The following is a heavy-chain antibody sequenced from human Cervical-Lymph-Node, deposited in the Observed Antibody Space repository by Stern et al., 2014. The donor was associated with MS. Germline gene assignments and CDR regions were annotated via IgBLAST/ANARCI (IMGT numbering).Heavy chain of an antibody. CDR2: IYYSGST. CDR3: ARVRFLGDAFDI. CDR1: GGSISSYY. D-gene: IGHD3-3*01. V-gene: IGHV4-59*01. Sequence: VQLVESGPGLVKPSETLSLTCTVSGGSISSYYWSWIRQPPGKGLEWIGYIYYSGSTTYNPSLKSRVTISVDTSKNQFSLKLSSVTAADTAVYYCARVRFLGDAFDIWGQGTMVTVSS. J-gene: IGHJ3*02.